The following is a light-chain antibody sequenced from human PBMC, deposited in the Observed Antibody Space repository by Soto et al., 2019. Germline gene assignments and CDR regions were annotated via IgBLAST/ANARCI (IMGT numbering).Light chain of an antibody. CDR3: QQYNIYPWT. CDR2: KAS. Sequence: DIPMTQSPSTVSASVGDRVTITCRASQSISSWLAWYQQKPGKDPNLLIYKASSLESGVPSRFSGSGSGTEFTLTISSLQPDDFATYYCQQYNIYPWTFGQGTKVEIK. CDR1: QSISSW. V-gene: IGKV1-5*03. J-gene: IGKJ1*01.